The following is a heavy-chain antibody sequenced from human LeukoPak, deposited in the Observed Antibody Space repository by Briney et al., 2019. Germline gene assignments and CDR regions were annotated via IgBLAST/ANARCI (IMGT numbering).Heavy chain of an antibody. CDR1: GYTFTGYY. CDR3: ARSDSGYEAGGSDY. Sequence: ASVKVSCKASGYTFTGYYIHWVRQAPGQGLEWMGWINPNSGGTNSAQKFQGRVTMTRDTSISTAYMELSRLRSDDTAVYYCARSDSGYEAGGSDYWGQGTLVTVSS. V-gene: IGHV1-2*02. J-gene: IGHJ4*02. CDR2: INPNSGGT. D-gene: IGHD5-12*01.